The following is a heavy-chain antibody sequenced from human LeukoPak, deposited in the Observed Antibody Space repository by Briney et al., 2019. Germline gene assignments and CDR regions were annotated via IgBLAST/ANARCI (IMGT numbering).Heavy chain of an antibody. V-gene: IGHV3-21*06. J-gene: IGHJ4*02. D-gene: IGHD6-19*01. CDR2: ISSSSSYI. Sequence: GSLRRSCAASGFTFSSYSMNWVRQAPGKGLEWVSSISSSSSYIYYADSVKGRFTISRDNAKNSLYLQMNSLRAEDTAVYYCARDQAVAGIDYWGQGTLVTVSS. CDR3: ARDQAVAGIDY. CDR1: GFTFSSYS.